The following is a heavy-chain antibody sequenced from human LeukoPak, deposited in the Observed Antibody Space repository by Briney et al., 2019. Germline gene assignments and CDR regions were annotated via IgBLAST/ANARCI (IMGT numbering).Heavy chain of an antibody. D-gene: IGHD3-9*01. CDR1: GFSLSSYS. V-gene: IGHV3-21*01. J-gene: IGHJ6*02. CDR3: ARDGHGDGFLTGYSYFGMDV. Sequence: GGSLRLSCAASGFSLSSYSMNWVRQAPGKGLEWVSSITISSNFIYYADSVKGRFTISRDDAKSSLFLQMNSLRAEDTAVYFCARDGHGDGFLTGYSYFGMDVWGQGTTVTVSS. CDR2: ITISSNFI.